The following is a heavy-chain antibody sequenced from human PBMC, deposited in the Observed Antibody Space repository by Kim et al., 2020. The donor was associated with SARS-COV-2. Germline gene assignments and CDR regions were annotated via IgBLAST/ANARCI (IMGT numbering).Heavy chain of an antibody. J-gene: IGHJ4*02. CDR2: ISYDGSNK. V-gene: IGHV3-30*04. CDR3: AGGGVTMVRGNFDY. CDR1: GFTFSSYA. Sequence: GGSLRLCCAASGFTFSSYAMHWVRQAPGKGLEWVAVISYDGSNKYYADSVKGRFTISRDNSKNTLYLQMNSLRAEDTAVYYCAGGGVTMVRGNFDYWGQGTLVTVSS. D-gene: IGHD3-10*01.